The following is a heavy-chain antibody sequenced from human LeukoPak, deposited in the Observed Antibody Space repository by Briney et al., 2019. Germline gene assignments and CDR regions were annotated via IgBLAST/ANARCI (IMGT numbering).Heavy chain of an antibody. CDR3: ARVTRELRVFDY. Sequence: ASVKVSCKASGYTFTSYDINWVRQATGQGLEWMGWMNPNSGNTGYAQKFQGRVTITRNTSISTAYIELSSLRSEDPAVYYCARVTRELRVFDYWGGETLVTVSS. CDR2: MNPNSGNT. D-gene: IGHD1-26*01. J-gene: IGHJ4*02. CDR1: GYTFTSYD. V-gene: IGHV1-8*03.